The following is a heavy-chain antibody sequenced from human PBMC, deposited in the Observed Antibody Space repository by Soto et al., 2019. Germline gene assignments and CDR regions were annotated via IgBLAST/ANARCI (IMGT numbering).Heavy chain of an antibody. CDR3: TTDRGRRAGYAQDY. V-gene: IGHV3-15*01. CDR2: IKSKTDGGTT. D-gene: IGHD5-18*01. CDR1: GFTFSDAW. Sequence: EVQLVESGGGLVKPGGSLRLSCAASGFTFSDAWMSWVRQAPGKGLEWVGRIKSKTDGGTTDYAAPVKGRFTISRDDSKDTLYLQMNSLKTDDTAVYHCTTDRGRRAGYAQDYWGQGTLVTVSS. J-gene: IGHJ4*02.